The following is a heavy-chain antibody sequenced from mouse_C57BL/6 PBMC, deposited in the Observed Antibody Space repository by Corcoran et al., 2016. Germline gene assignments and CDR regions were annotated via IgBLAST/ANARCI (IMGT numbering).Heavy chain of an antibody. CDR2: IYPGSGNT. D-gene: IGHD2-5*01. Sequence: QVQLKQSGAELVRPGASVKLSCKASGYTFTDYYINWVKQRPGQGLEWIARIYPGSGNTYYNEKFKGKATLTAEKSSSTAYMQLSSLTSEDSAVYFCARSYSNGFAYWGQGTLVTVSA. CDR1: GYTFTDYY. J-gene: IGHJ3*01. V-gene: IGHV1-76*01. CDR3: ARSYSNGFAY.